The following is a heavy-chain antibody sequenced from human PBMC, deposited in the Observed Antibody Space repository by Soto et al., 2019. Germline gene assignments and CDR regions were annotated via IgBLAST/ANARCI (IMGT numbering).Heavy chain of an antibody. CDR3: ARDRGGFGESHFDY. V-gene: IGHV3-30-3*01. D-gene: IGHD3-10*01. CDR1: GFTFSSYS. J-gene: IGHJ4*02. CDR2: ISYDGSNK. Sequence: RSCSGSGFTFSSYSMLWVLQAPGKGLEWVAVISYDGSNKYYADSVKGRFTISRDNSKNTLYLQMNSLRAEDTAVYYCARDRGGFGESHFDYWGQGTMVTVSS.